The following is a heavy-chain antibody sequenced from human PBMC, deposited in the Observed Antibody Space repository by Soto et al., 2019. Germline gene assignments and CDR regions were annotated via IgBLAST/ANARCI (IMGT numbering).Heavy chain of an antibody. CDR1: GGTFSSYA. J-gene: IGHJ4*02. Sequence: QVQLVQSGAEVKKPGSSVKVSCKASGGTFSSYAISWVRQAPGQGLEWMGGIIPIFGTANYAQKFQGRVTIXXDXSXNTAYMELSSLRSEDTAVYYCASDSAAAGTVWRFDYWGQGTLVTVSS. CDR3: ASDSAAAGTVWRFDY. D-gene: IGHD6-13*01. CDR2: IIPIFGTA. V-gene: IGHV1-69*12.